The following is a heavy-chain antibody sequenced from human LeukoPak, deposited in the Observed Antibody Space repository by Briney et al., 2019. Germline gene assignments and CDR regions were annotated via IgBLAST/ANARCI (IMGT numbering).Heavy chain of an antibody. CDR1: GGSISSGGYY. CDR3: VRQAVYYGSGSLDY. Sequence: SQTLSLTCTVSGGSISSGGYYWSWIRQPPGKGLEWIGSIFDGGTYDNPSLQSRVTMSVSTSKNQFSLKLSSVTAADTAVYYCVRQAVYYGSGSLDYWGQGTLVTVSS. D-gene: IGHD3-10*01. J-gene: IGHJ4*02. CDR2: IFDGGT. V-gene: IGHV4-30-2*03.